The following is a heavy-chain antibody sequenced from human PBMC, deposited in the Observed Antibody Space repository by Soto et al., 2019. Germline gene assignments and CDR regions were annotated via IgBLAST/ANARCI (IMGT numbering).Heavy chain of an antibody. Sequence: SETLSLTCTVSGGSISNYYWSWIRQPLGKGLERIGYFYYTGITNYNPSLKSRISMSVDTSKNQFSLKLSSVTAADTAVYYCARHVVESLSFGERVHRFDYWGHGTLDTVSS. CDR1: GGSISNYY. V-gene: IGHV4-59*08. CDR2: FYYTGIT. CDR3: ARHVVESLSFGERVHRFDY. J-gene: IGHJ4*01. D-gene: IGHD3-10*01.